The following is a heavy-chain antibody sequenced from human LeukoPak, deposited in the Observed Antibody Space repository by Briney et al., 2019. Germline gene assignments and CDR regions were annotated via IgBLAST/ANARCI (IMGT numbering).Heavy chain of an antibody. CDR1: GYTFTSYD. CDR3: ARKYSGSCRKERSFDY. J-gene: IGHJ4*02. D-gene: IGHD1-26*01. CDR2: MNPNSGNT. Sequence: ASVKVSCKASGYTFTSYDINWVRQATGQGLEWMGWMNPNSGNTGYAQKFQGRVTMTRNTSISTAYMELSSLRPEDTAVYYCARKYSGSCRKERSFDYWGQGTLVTVSS. V-gene: IGHV1-8*01.